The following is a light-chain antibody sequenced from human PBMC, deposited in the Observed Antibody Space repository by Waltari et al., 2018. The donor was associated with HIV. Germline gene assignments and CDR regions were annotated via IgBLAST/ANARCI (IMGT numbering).Light chain of an antibody. CDR1: SSHLDDYKS. J-gene: IGLJ3*02. Sequence: QSALTQPASVSGSPGQSISIPCTGTSSHLDDYKSVSRYQHHPGKAPKLIIYEVTNRPSGVSNRFSGSKSGHTASLTISGLQAEDEADYFCMSYISSATPEFGGGTKVTVL. CDR3: MSYISSATPE. V-gene: IGLV2-14*01. CDR2: EVT.